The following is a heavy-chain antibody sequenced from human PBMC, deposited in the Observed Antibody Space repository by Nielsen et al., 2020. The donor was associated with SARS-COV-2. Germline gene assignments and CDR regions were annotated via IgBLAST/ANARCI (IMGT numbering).Heavy chain of an antibody. CDR1: GGPISSSNW. CDR3: ARDRGKEQWRNLDY. V-gene: IGHV4-4*02. J-gene: IGHJ4*02. CDR2: IYHSGST. Sequence: SETLSLTCAVSGGPISSSNWWSWVRQPPGKGLEWIGEIYHSGSTNYNPSLKSRVTISVDKSKNQFSLKLSSVTAADTAVYYCARDRGKEQWRNLDYWGQGTLVTVSS. D-gene: IGHD6-19*01.